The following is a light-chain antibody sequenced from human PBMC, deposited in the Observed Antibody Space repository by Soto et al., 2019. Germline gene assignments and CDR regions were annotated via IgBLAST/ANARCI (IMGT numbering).Light chain of an antibody. CDR2: VSS. Sequence: DIQMTQSPSSVSASVGDRVTITCRASQDIRTWLAWYQQKPGKAPKLLIYVSSSLQSGVPSRFSGSGSGTDCTLTISSLQPEDFATYYCQQANSFPFTFGPGTKVDLK. J-gene: IGKJ3*01. V-gene: IGKV1-12*02. CDR1: QDIRTW. CDR3: QQANSFPFT.